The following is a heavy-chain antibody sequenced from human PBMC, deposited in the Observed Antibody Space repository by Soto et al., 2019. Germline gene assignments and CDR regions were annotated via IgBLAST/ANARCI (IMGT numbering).Heavy chain of an antibody. CDR2: ISSSGSTI. CDR1: GFTFSSYE. V-gene: IGHV3-48*03. CDR3: AKEISGDYPRFDP. D-gene: IGHD4-17*01. J-gene: IGHJ5*02. Sequence: EVQLVESGGGLVQPGGSLRLSCAASGFTFSSYEMNWVRQAPGQGLEWVSYISSSGSTIYYADSVKGRFTISRDNAKNSLYLQMNSLRAEDTAVYYCAKEISGDYPRFDPWGQGTLVTVSS.